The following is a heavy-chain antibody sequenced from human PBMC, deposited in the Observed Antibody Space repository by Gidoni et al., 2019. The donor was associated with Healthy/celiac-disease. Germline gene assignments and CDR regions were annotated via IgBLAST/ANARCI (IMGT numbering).Heavy chain of an antibody. CDR3: AKDPTDYGDYYFDY. D-gene: IGHD4-17*01. CDR1: GFTFSSYA. Sequence: EVQLLESGGGLVQPGGSLRLSCAASGFTFSSYAMRWVRQAPGKGLGWVSAISGSGGSTYYADSVKGRFTISRDNSKNTLYLQRNSLRAEDKAVYYCAKDPTDYGDYYFDYWGQGTLVTVSS. V-gene: IGHV3-23*01. CDR2: ISGSGGST. J-gene: IGHJ4*02.